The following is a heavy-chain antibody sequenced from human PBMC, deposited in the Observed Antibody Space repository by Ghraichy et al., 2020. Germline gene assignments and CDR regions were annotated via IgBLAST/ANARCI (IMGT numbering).Heavy chain of an antibody. Sequence: GLLRLSCAASGFTFSSYAMSWVRQAPGKGLEWVSAISGSGGSTYYADSVKGRFTISRDNSKNTLYLQMNSLRAEDTAVYYCAKEKGRPGLLIVVVDAFDIWGQGTMVTVSS. CDR1: GFTFSSYA. CDR2: ISGSGGST. CDR3: AKEKGRPGLLIVVVDAFDI. J-gene: IGHJ3*02. V-gene: IGHV3-23*01. D-gene: IGHD3-22*01.